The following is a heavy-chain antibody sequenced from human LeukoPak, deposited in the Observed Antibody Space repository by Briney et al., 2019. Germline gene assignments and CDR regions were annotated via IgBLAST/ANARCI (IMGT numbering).Heavy chain of an antibody. V-gene: IGHV1-69*05. J-gene: IGHJ5*02. CDR1: GGTFSSYA. CDR3: ARDHHSSGWYWFDP. Sequence: SVKVSCKASGGTFSSYAISWVRQAPGQGLEWMGGIIPIFGTANYAQKFQGRVTMTRDTSISTAYMELSRLRSDDTAVYYCARDHHSSGWYWFDPWGQGTLVTVSS. D-gene: IGHD6-19*01. CDR2: IIPIFGTA.